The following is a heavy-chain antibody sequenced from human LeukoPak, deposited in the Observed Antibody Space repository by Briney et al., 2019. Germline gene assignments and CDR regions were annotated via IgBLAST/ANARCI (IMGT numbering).Heavy chain of an antibody. D-gene: IGHD3-16*01. Sequence: GRFTISRDNAKNSLFLQMNSLRAEDTAVYYCARPRPAWSSVMPYFDYWGQGNLVTVSS. V-gene: IGHV3-7*04. CDR3: ARPRPAWSSVMPYFDY. J-gene: IGHJ4*02.